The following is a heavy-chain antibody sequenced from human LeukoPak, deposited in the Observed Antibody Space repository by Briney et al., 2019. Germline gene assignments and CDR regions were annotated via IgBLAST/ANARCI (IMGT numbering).Heavy chain of an antibody. D-gene: IGHD3-10*01. CDR3: ARVRGFGELFFDY. Sequence: ASVKVSCKASGCTFTSYAMHWVRQAPGQRLEWMGWINAGNGNTKYSQKFQGRVTITRDTSASTAYMELSSLRSEDTAVYYCARVRGFGELFFDYWGQGTLVTVSS. J-gene: IGHJ4*02. CDR2: INAGNGNT. V-gene: IGHV1-3*01. CDR1: GCTFTSYA.